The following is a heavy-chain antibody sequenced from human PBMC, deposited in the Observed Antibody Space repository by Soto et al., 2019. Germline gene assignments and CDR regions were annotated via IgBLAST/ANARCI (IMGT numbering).Heavy chain of an antibody. Sequence: LETLSLTCGVYGGSFSCYYVSWIRQPPGKGLEWIGEINHSGSTNYNPSLKSRVTISVDTSKNQFSLKLSSVTAADTAVYYCARLYPPLRGSSWLDYWGQGTLVTAPQ. V-gene: IGHV4-34*01. CDR1: GGSFSCYY. CDR2: INHSGST. CDR3: ARLYPPLRGSSWLDY. J-gene: IGHJ4*02. D-gene: IGHD6-13*01.